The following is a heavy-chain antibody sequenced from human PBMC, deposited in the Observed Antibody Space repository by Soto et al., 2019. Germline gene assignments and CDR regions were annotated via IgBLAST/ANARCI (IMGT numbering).Heavy chain of an antibody. J-gene: IGHJ4*02. V-gene: IGHV4-59*03. D-gene: IGHD1-1*01. CDR2: IYYSGST. Sequence: SQTLSLTCDVSGGSFSENYWTWIRQYPGKGLEWIGYIYYSGSTNYNPSLKGRVTISVDASRSQFSLKLTSVTAADTALYYCAAGTLGAVWTTRDDWRQGTLVAVSS. CDR1: GGSFSENY. CDR3: AAGTLGAVWTTRDD.